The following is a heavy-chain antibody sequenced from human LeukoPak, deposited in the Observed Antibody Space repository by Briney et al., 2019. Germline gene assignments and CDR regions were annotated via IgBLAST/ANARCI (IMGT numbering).Heavy chain of an antibody. D-gene: IGHD5-18*01. J-gene: IGHJ3*02. V-gene: IGHV3-23*01. Sequence: GGSLRLSCAASGFTFSTYAMSWVRQAPGKGLEWVSAISGSGDSTYYADSVKGRFTISRDNSKNALYVQMNSLRAEDTAVYYCARDLRGYSYGYGFDIWGQGTLVSVS. CDR1: GFTFSTYA. CDR3: ARDLRGYSYGYGFDI. CDR2: ISGSGDST.